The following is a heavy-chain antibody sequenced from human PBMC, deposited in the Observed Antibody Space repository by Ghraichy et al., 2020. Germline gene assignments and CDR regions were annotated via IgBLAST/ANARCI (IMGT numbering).Heavy chain of an antibody. Sequence: SVKVSCKASGGTFSSYAISWVRQAPGQGLEWMGGIIPIFGTANYAQKFQGRVTITADKSTSTAYMELSSLRSEDTAVYYCARGPTETAYGDYGVYGMDVWGQGTTVTVSS. D-gene: IGHD4-17*01. J-gene: IGHJ6*02. CDR2: IIPIFGTA. CDR1: GGTFSSYA. CDR3: ARGPTETAYGDYGVYGMDV. V-gene: IGHV1-69*06.